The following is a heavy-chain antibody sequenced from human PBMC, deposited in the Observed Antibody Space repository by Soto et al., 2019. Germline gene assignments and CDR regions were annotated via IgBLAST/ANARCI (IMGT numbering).Heavy chain of an antibody. CDR2: IYHSGST. Sequence: QVQLEESGPGLVKPSGTLSLTCAVSGGSISTDNWWSWVRQAPGKGLEWVGEIYHSGSTNYNPSLKSRLTISIDKSKDQFSLDVRSVTAADTAVYYCARGGRWLFDYWGQGTRVTVSS. D-gene: IGHD5-12*01. V-gene: IGHV4-4*02. CDR3: ARGGRWLFDY. CDR1: GGSISTDNW. J-gene: IGHJ4*02.